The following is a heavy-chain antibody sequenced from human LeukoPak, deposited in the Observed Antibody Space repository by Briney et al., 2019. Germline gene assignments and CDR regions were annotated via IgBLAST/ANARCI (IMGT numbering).Heavy chain of an antibody. J-gene: IGHJ4*02. CDR2: IYSTGST. V-gene: IGHV4-4*07. CDR1: GGSISSYY. D-gene: IGHD6-13*01. Sequence: SDTLSLTCTVSGGSISSYYWSWIRQPAGKGLEGIGRIYSTGSTNYNPSLKSRVTMSVDTSKNQFSLRLRSVTAADTAVYYCARQIASAGTAGFDFWGQGALVTVSS. CDR3: ARQIASAGTAGFDF.